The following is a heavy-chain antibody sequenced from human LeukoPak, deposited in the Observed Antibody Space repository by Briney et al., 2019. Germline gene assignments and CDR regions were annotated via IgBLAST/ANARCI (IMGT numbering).Heavy chain of an antibody. CDR3: AKDATVSLLYYFDY. CDR2: ISWNSGSI. J-gene: IGHJ4*02. Sequence: GGSLRLSCAASRFTFDDYAMHWVRQAPGKGLEWVSGISWNSGSIGYADSVKGRFTISRDNAKNSLYLQMNSLRAEDTALYYCAKDATVSLLYYFDYWGQGTLVTVSS. V-gene: IGHV3-9*01. D-gene: IGHD4-17*01. CDR1: RFTFDDYA.